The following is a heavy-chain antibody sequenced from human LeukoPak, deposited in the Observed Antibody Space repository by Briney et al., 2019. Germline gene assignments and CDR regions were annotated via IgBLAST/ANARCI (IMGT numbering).Heavy chain of an antibody. CDR3: ARRGYCSGGSCSVGYYYGMDV. V-gene: IGHV3-30-3*01. CDR1: GFTFSSYA. J-gene: IGHJ6*02. CDR2: ISYDGSNK. Sequence: GRSLRLSCAASGFTFSSYAMHWVRQAPGKGLEWVAVISYDGSNKYYADSVKGRFTISRDNSKNTLYLQMSSLRAEDTAVYYCARRGYCSGGSCSVGYYYGMDVWGQGTTVTVSS. D-gene: IGHD2-15*01.